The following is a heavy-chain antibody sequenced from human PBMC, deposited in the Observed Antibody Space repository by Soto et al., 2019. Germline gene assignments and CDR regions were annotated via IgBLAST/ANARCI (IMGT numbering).Heavy chain of an antibody. V-gene: IGHV1-69*09. D-gene: IGHD2-2*01. CDR2: INPLSGIP. J-gene: IGHJ4*02. CDR1: GGTFVRHV. Sequence: QVQLVQSGAEVKKPESSVKVSCKTSGGTFVRHVISWVRQAPGQGPEWMGKINPLSGIPNHAQKFQDRVTFTADTDSSTAYMELSSLRSDDTAVYYCAAPACAATWCSPSHNLDHWGQGTLVTVSS. CDR3: AAPACAATWCSPSHNLDH.